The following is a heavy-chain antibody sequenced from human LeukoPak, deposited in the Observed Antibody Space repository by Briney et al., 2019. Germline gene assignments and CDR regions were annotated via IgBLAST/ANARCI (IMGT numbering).Heavy chain of an antibody. V-gene: IGHV3-21*06. CDR3: ARSQRLGHCVNGVCVYPYYFDF. CDR1: GFSFSSYS. D-gene: IGHD2-8*01. Sequence: PGGSLRLSCTTSGFSFSSYSMNWVRQTPGKRLEWVSSISSGSSSVFYAESVRGRFTISRDSAKTSVFLQMDSLRADDSALYFCARSQRLGHCVNGVCVYPYYFDFWGQGALVTVSS. CDR2: ISSGSSSV. J-gene: IGHJ4*02.